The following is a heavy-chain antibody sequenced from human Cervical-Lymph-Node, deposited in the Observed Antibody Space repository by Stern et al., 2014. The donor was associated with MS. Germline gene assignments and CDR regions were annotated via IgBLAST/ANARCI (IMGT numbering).Heavy chain of an antibody. CDR1: GFTVRRDY. Sequence: EVQLVESGGGVIQPGGSLRLSCTASGFTVRRDYMTWVRQAPGKGLERGSLITNVGSTFYTDSVKGRFTISRDDSKNTVYLHMTSLRAEDTAMYYCARDTSSPERSDWWGQGTLVTVSS. J-gene: IGHJ4*02. CDR2: ITNVGST. D-gene: IGHD1-1*01. V-gene: IGHV3-53*01. CDR3: ARDTSSPERSDW.